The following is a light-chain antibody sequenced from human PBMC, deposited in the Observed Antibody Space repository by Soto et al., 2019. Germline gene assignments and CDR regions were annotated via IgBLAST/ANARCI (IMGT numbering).Light chain of an antibody. CDR1: QSVSSN. CDR3: QQYNNWPPSIT. Sequence: EIVMTQSPATLSVSPGERATLSCRASQSVSSNLAWYQQKPGQAPRLLIYGASTRATGIPARFSGSGSGTELTLTISSLQSEAFAVYYCQQYNNWPPSITFGLGTRLEIK. CDR2: GAS. V-gene: IGKV3-15*01. J-gene: IGKJ5*01.